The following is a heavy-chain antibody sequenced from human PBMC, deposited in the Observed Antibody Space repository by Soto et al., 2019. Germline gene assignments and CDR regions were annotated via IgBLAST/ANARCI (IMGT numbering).Heavy chain of an antibody. CDR3: ASSSGYRIFDC. V-gene: IGHV2-5*02. Sequence: QITLKESGPTLVKPTQTLTLTCTFSGFSLTTSGVGVGWIRQPPGKALEWLALIFWDDDKRYSPSLKSRLTIAKDTSKNQVVLTMTNMDPVDTATYYCASSSGYRIFDCWGQGTLVTVSS. D-gene: IGHD3-22*01. CDR1: GFSLTTSGVG. CDR2: IFWDDDK. J-gene: IGHJ4*02.